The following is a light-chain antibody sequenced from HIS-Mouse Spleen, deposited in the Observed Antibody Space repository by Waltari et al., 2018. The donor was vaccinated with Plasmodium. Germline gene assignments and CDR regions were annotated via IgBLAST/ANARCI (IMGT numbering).Light chain of an antibody. CDR2: AAS. CDR1: QGIISY. Sequence: AIWMTQSPSLLSDSTGDRVTSSCRIIQGIISYLACYQQQPGKAPELLIYAASTLQSGVPSRFSGSGSGTDFTLTISCLQSEDFATYYCQQYYSFPRTFGQGTKVEIK. J-gene: IGKJ1*01. CDR3: QQYYSFPRT. V-gene: IGKV1D-8*02.